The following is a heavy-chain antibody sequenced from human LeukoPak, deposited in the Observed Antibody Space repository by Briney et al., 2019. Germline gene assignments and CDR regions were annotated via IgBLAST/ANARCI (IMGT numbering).Heavy chain of an antibody. J-gene: IGHJ3*02. CDR2: IIPILGIA. CDR3: AREWDGYNSGAFDI. Sequence: ASVKVSCKASGGTFSSYAISWVRQAPGQGLEWMGRIIPILGIANYAQKFQGRVTITADKSTSTAYMELSSLRSEDTAVYYCAREWDGYNSGAFDIWGQGTMVTVSS. D-gene: IGHD5-24*01. V-gene: IGHV1-69*04. CDR1: GGTFSSYA.